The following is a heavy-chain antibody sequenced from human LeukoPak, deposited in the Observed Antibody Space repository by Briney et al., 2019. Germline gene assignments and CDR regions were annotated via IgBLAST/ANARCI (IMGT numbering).Heavy chain of an antibody. CDR3: ARYEEFSTGYSASSPRHYFDH. CDR2: IYYTGST. Sequence: PSETLSLTCSVSGGSISNSYWSWIRQPPGKGLECIGHIYYTGSTYYKPSLESRVTISVDTAKNQISLKLSSVTAADTAVYYCARYEEFSTGYSASSPRHYFDHWGQGTLVTVSS. CDR1: GGSISNSY. J-gene: IGHJ4*02. V-gene: IGHV4-59*01. D-gene: IGHD3/OR15-3a*01.